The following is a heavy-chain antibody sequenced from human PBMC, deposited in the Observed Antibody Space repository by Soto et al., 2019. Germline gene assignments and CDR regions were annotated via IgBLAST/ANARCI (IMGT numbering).Heavy chain of an antibody. J-gene: IGHJ4*02. V-gene: IGHV1-3*01. CDR3: ARGPGGPDGPGDY. D-gene: IGHD2-15*01. CDR1: GYTFTSYA. CDR2: INAGNGNT. Sequence: VKVSCKASGYTFTSYAMHWVRQAPGQRLEWMGWINAGNGNTKYSQKFQGRVTITRDTSASTAYVELSSLRSEDTAVYYCARGPGGPDGPGDYWGQGTLVTVSS.